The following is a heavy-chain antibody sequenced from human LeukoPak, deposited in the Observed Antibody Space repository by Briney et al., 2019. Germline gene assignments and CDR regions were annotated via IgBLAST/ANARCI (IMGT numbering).Heavy chain of an antibody. CDR1: GLTFDDYA. CDR2: ISGDGATT. CDR3: AKDLSTVFDALNI. J-gene: IGHJ3*02. Sequence: QPGGSLRLSCAASGLTFDDYAMHWVRQAPGKGLEWVSLISGDGATTYYAASVKGRFTISRDNKKNFLYLQMNNLGTEDTALFYCAKDLSTVFDALNIWGQGTLVTASS. V-gene: IGHV3-43*02. D-gene: IGHD4-17*01.